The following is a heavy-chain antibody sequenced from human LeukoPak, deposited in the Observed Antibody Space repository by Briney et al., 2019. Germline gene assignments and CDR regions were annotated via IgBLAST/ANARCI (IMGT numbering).Heavy chain of an antibody. CDR1: GFTFTSSA. D-gene: IGHD3-10*01. Sequence: ASVKVSCKASGFTFTSSAMQWVRQARGQRLEWIGWIVVGSGNTNYAQKFQERVTITRDMSTSTAYMELSSLRSEDTAVYYCAADGMVRGASGYFDYWGQGTLVTSPQ. CDR3: AADGMVRGASGYFDY. CDR2: IVVGSGNT. J-gene: IGHJ4*02. V-gene: IGHV1-58*02.